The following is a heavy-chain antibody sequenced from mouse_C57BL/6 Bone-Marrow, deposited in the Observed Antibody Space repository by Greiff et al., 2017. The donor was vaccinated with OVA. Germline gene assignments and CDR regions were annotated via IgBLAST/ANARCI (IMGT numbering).Heavy chain of an antibody. J-gene: IGHJ1*03. V-gene: IGHV3-1*01. D-gene: IGHD1-1*01. CDR2: ISYSGST. CDR3: ARAYYGSRDWYFDV. CDR1: GYSITSGYD. Sequence: EVQRVESGPGMVKPSQSLSLTCTVTGYSITSGYDWHWIRHFPGNKLEWMGYISYSGSTNYNPSLKSRISITHDTSKNHFFLKLNSVTTEDTATYYCARAYYGSRDWYFDVWGTGTTVTVSS.